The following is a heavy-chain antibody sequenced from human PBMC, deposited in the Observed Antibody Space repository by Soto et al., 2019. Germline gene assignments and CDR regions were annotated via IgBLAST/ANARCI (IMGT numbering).Heavy chain of an antibody. CDR2: IIPILGIA. Sequence: QVQLVQSGAEVKKPGSSVKVSCKASGGTFSSYTISWVRQAPGQGLEWMGRIIPILGIANYAQKFQGRVTITTDKSTSTAYRQLGSLRSEATAVYYCAGPKTPYCSGGSCYTHYYYGMDVWGQGTTVTVSS. CDR1: GGTFSSYT. J-gene: IGHJ6*02. D-gene: IGHD2-15*01. V-gene: IGHV1-69*02. CDR3: AGPKTPYCSGGSCYTHYYYGMDV.